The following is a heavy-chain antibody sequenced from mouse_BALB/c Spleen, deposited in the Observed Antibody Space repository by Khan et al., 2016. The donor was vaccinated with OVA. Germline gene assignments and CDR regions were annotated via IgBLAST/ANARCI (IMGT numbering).Heavy chain of an antibody. V-gene: IGHV2-6*02. Sequence: VQLEESGPGLVAPSQSLSITCTVSGFSLTSYGVHWVRQPPGKGLEWLVVIWSDGFTTYNSALKSRLSISQDNSKSKIFLKMNSLQTDDTAMYXCARGIYYFGSSYMDYWGQGTSVTVSS. CDR2: IWSDGFT. D-gene: IGHD1-1*01. CDR1: GFSLTSYG. J-gene: IGHJ4*01. CDR3: ARGIYYFGSSYMDY.